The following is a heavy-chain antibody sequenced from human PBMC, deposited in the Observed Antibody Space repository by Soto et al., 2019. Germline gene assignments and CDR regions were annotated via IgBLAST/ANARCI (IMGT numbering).Heavy chain of an antibody. J-gene: IGHJ5*02. Sequence: SVKVSCKASGGTFSSYAISWVRRAPGQGLEWMGGIIPIFGTANYAQKFQGRVTITADESTSTAYMELSSLRSEDTAVYYCARGLYSSSSWFDPWGQGTLVTVSS. V-gene: IGHV1-69*13. CDR3: ARGLYSSSSWFDP. CDR2: IIPIFGTA. CDR1: GGTFSSYA. D-gene: IGHD6-6*01.